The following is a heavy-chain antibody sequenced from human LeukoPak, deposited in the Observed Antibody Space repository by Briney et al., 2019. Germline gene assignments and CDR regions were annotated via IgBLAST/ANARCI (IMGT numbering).Heavy chain of an antibody. CDR1: GFTFSNYW. Sequence: GGSLRLSCAASGFTFSNYWMHWVRQAPGKGLVWVSRINSGGSSTSYADSVKDRFTISRDDAKNTLYLQMNSLRAEDTAVYFCARELYGDYGVDYWGQGTLVTVSS. V-gene: IGHV3-74*01. D-gene: IGHD4-17*01. CDR3: ARELYGDYGVDY. CDR2: INSGGSST. J-gene: IGHJ4*02.